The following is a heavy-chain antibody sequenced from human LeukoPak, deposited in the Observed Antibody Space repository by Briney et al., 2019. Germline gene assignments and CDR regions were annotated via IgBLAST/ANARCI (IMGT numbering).Heavy chain of an antibody. CDR2: INSDGSST. Sequence: GGSLRLSCAASGFTFSSYWMHWVRQAPGKGLGWVSRINSDGSSTSYADSVKGRFTISRDNAKNTLYLQMNSLRAEDKAVYYCARDLPDSYGPEGNWYFDLWGRGTLVTVSS. CDR3: ARDLPDSYGPEGNWYFDL. CDR1: GFTFSSYW. D-gene: IGHD5-18*01. V-gene: IGHV3-74*01. J-gene: IGHJ2*01.